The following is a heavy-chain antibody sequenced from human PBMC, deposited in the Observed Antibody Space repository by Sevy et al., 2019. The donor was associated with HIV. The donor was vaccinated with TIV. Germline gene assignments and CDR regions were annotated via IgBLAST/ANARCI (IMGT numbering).Heavy chain of an antibody. J-gene: IGHJ3*02. D-gene: IGHD2-15*01. CDR3: AKARGGVIVVVLAATRSDAFDI. V-gene: IGHV3-23*01. CDR1: GFTLSSYA. CDR2: ISGTGGRT. Sequence: GGSLRLSCPASGFTLSSYAVSWVRQAPGKGLEWVSTISGTGGRTYFADSVKGRFTISRDNSKNMLYLQMNSLRAEDTAVYYCAKARGGVIVVVLAATRSDAFDIWGQGTMVTVSS.